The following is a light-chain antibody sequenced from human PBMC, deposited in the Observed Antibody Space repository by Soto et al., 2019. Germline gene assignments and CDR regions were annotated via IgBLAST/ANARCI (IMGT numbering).Light chain of an antibody. CDR3: AAWDDSLNGVV. CDR2: YNN. Sequence: QSVLTQPPSVSGTPGQRVAIPCSGSSSNIGSNTVNWYQQLPRMAPKLLIYYNNERPSGVPDRFSGSKSGTSASLAISGLQSEDEADYYCAAWDDSLNGVVFGGGTKLTVL. J-gene: IGLJ2*01. V-gene: IGLV1-44*01. CDR1: SSNIGSNT.